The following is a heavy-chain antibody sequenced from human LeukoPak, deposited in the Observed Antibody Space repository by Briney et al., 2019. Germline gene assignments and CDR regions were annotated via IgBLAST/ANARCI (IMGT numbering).Heavy chain of an antibody. D-gene: IGHD2-21*02. V-gene: IGHV7-4-1*02. CDR1: GYTFTSYA. CDR2: INTNTGNP. Sequence: ASVKVSCKASGYTFTSYAMNWVRQAPGQELEWMGWINTNTGNPTYAQGFTGRFVFSLDTSVSTAYLQISSLKAEDTAVYYCARDPSNSLGYVVVTAIDDYWGQGTLVTVSS. CDR3: ARDPSNSLGYVVVTAIDDY. J-gene: IGHJ4*02.